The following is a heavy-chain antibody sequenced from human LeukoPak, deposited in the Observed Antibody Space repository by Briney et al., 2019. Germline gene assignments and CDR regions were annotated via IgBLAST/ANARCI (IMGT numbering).Heavy chain of an antibody. CDR2: INPSGGST. Sequence: ASVKVSCKASGFTFTNYNMHWVRQAPGQGLEWMGIINPSGGSTNYAQNFQARVTMTRNTSTSTVYMELSSLRSEDTAVYYCARVRDGYNDAYDIWGQGTMVTVPS. J-gene: IGHJ3*02. CDR3: ARVRDGYNDAYDI. V-gene: IGHV1-46*01. CDR1: GFTFTNYN. D-gene: IGHD5-24*01.